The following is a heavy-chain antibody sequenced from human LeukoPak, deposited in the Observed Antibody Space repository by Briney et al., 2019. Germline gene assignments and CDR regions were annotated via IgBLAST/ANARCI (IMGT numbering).Heavy chain of an antibody. CDR1: GGSISSSSYY. D-gene: IGHD3-3*01. CDR3: ARAPVRDFWSGYYYYMDV. Sequence: SETLSLTCTVSGGSISSSSYYWGWIRQPPGKGLEWIGSIYYSGSTYYNPSLKSRVTISVDTSKNQFSLKLSSVTAADTAVYYCARAPVRDFWSGYYYYMDVWGKGTTVTVSS. CDR2: IYYSGST. V-gene: IGHV4-39*07. J-gene: IGHJ6*03.